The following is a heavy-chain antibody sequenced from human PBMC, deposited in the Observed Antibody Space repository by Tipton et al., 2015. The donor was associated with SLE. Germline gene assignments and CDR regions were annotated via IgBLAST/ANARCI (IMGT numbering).Heavy chain of an antibody. J-gene: IGHJ2*01. CDR3: ARTVAGYWYFDL. V-gene: IGHV4-59*01. CDR1: GGSIRSYY. CDR2: IYYSGST. D-gene: IGHD6-19*01. Sequence: TLSLTCTGSGGSIRSYYWSWIRQPPGKGLEWIGYIYYSGSTNYNPSLKSRVTISVDTSKNQFSLKLSSVTAADTAVYYCARTVAGYWYFDLWGPGTLVTVSS.